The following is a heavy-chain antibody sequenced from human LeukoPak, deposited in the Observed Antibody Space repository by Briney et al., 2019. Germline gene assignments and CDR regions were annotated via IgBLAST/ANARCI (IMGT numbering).Heavy chain of an antibody. D-gene: IGHD6-19*01. CDR3: ARVERPGIAVAVDFDY. CDR1: GYTFTGYY. Sequence: ASVKVSCKASGYTFTGYYMHWVRQAPGQGLEWMGWINPNSGGTNYAQKFQGRVTMTRDTSISTAYTEQSRLRSDDTAVYYCARVERPGIAVAVDFDYWGQGTLVTVSS. V-gene: IGHV1-2*02. J-gene: IGHJ4*02. CDR2: INPNSGGT.